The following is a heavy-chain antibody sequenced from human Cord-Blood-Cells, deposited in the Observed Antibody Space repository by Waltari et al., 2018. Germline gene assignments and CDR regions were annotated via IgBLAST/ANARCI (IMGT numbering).Heavy chain of an antibody. CDR1: GYTFTGYY. Sequence: QVQLVQSGAEVKKPGASVKVSCKASGYTFTGYYMHWVRQAPGQGLEWMGWINPNSGSTNYAKKFQGRVTMTRDTSISTAYMELSRLRSDDTAVYYCARGGPIVGATTSGYWGQGTLVTVSS. CDR3: ARGGPIVGATTSGY. CDR2: INPNSGST. D-gene: IGHD1-26*01. V-gene: IGHV1-2*02. J-gene: IGHJ4*02.